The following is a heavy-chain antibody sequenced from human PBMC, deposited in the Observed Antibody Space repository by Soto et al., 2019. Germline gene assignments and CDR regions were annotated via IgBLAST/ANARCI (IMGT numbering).Heavy chain of an antibody. Sequence: QVHLVQSGAEVKKPGASVKVSCKGSGYIFTTYGITWVRQAPGQGLEWMGWISAHNGNTNYAQKLQGRVTVTRDTSTSTAYMELRHLRSVDTAVYYWARGRYGDYWGQGARVTVSS. J-gene: IGHJ4*02. CDR2: ISAHNGNT. CDR1: GYIFTTYG. D-gene: IGHD1-1*01. CDR3: ARGRYGDY. V-gene: IGHV1-18*01.